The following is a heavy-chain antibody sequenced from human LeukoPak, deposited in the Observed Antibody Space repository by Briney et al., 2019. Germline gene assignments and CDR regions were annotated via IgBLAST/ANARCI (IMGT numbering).Heavy chain of an antibody. J-gene: IGHJ4*02. CDR3: ARGGGYASRIGY. CDR2: IYHSGST. Sequence: SETLSLTCTLSGGPISTYYWSWIRQPPGKGLEWIGYIYHSGSTNYNPSLKSRVTISVDTSKNQFSLKLSSVTAADTAVYYCARGGGYASRIGYWGQGALVTVSS. V-gene: IGHV4-59*01. CDR1: GGPISTYY. D-gene: IGHD5-12*01.